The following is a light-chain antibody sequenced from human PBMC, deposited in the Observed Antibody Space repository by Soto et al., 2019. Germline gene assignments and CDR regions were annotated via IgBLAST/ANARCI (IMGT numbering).Light chain of an antibody. CDR3: QQANSLPIT. J-gene: IGKJ5*01. Sequence: DIQLTQSPSSVSASVGDRVTITCRASQDISTSLAWYQQVPGKAPKLLIYAASTLQSAVPSRFSGSGSGTDFTLTIISLQPHDFATYYCQQANSLPITFGQGTRLEIK. V-gene: IGKV1-12*01. CDR2: AAS. CDR1: QDISTS.